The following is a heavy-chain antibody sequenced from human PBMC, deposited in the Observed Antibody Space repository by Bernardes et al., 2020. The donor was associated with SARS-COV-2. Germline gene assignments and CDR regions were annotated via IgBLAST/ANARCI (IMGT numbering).Heavy chain of an antibody. V-gene: IGHV3-23*01. Sequence: GGSLRLSCVASGFTFSSYAMSWVRQAPGKGLEWVSAISGSGGSTYYADSVKGRFTISRDNSKNTLYLQMNSLRAEDTAVYYCAKDIYDSSGYYYYGMDVWGQGTTVTVSS. CDR2: ISGSGGST. D-gene: IGHD3-22*01. J-gene: IGHJ6*02. CDR3: AKDIYDSSGYYYYGMDV. CDR1: GFTFSSYA.